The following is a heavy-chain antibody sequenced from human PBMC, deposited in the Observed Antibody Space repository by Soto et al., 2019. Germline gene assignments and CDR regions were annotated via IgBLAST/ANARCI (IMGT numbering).Heavy chain of an antibody. V-gene: IGHV4-38-2*01. D-gene: IGHD2-2*01. CDR3: ARYSSASCHPAYCFDY. CDR2: IYHTGST. J-gene: IGHJ4*02. Sequence: PSETLSLTCAVFGYSVSSGYYWGWIRQPPGKGLEWIGTIYHTGSTYYNPSLKSRVTISIDTSETQFSLQLNSVTAADTAIYYCARYSSASCHPAYCFDYWGQGTPVTVSS. CDR1: GYSVSSGYY.